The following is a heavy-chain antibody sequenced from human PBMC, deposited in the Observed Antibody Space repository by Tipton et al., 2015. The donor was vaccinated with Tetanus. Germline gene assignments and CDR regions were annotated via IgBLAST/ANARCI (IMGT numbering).Heavy chain of an antibody. D-gene: IGHD2-15*01. Sequence: SLRLSCAASGFTFSSYAMHWVRQAPGKGLEWVAVISYDGSNKYYADSVKGRFTISRDNSKNTLYLQMNSLRAEDTAVYYCARGRHCSGGSCYFGDGAYYYYGMDVWGQGTTVTVSS. CDR1: GFTFSSYA. V-gene: IGHV3-30*04. CDR2: ISYDGSNK. J-gene: IGHJ6*02. CDR3: ARGRHCSGGSCYFGDGAYYYYGMDV.